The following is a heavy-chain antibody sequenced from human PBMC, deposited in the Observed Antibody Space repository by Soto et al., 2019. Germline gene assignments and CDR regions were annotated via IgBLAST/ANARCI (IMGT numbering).Heavy chain of an antibody. CDR2: IWSDGSNK. CDR3: ARDNTRGHDLIGF. J-gene: IGHJ4*02. Sequence: GGSLRLSCEASEFTFSLYGMHWVRQAPGKGLEWVAVIWSDGSNKYYADFARGRFTISRDNSKNTLYLQMNSLRVEDTAVYYCARDNTRGHDLIGFWGQGTLVTVSS. D-gene: IGHD2-15*01. V-gene: IGHV3-33*01. CDR1: EFTFSLYG.